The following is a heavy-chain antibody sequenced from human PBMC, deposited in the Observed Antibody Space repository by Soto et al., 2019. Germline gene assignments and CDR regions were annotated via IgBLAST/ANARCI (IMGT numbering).Heavy chain of an antibody. J-gene: IGHJ5*02. D-gene: IGHD1-7*01. CDR2: IYYSGST. Sequence: SETLSLTCTVSGGSISSSSYYWGWIRQPPGKGLEWIGSIYYSGSTYYNPSLKSRVTISVDTSKNQFSLKLSSVTAADTAVYYCAGSRGGITGTTGVWFDPWGQGTLVTVSS. V-gene: IGHV4-39*01. CDR3: AGSRGGITGTTGVWFDP. CDR1: GGSISSSSYY.